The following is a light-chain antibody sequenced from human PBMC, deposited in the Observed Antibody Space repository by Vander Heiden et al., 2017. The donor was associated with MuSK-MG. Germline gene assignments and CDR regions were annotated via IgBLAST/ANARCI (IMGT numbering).Light chain of an antibody. J-gene: IGLJ1*01. CDR1: GSNIGANFD. CDR3: QSYDSSLTGSV. Sequence: QSILTQPPSVSGAPGQTVTISCTGSGSNIGANFDVHWYQQLPGTAPKLRIYANTNRPSGVPDRFSGSKSDTSASLDITGLQAEDEADDDCQSYDSSLTGSVFGTGTKLTVL. CDR2: ANT. V-gene: IGLV1-40*01.